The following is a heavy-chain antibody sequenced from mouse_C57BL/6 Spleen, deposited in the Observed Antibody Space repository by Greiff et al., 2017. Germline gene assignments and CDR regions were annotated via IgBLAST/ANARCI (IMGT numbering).Heavy chain of an antibody. CDR3: ARAPGYFDV. J-gene: IGHJ1*03. CDR1: GYTFTSYT. Sequence: QVQLKESGAELARPGASVKMSCKASGYTFTSYTMHWVKQRPGQGLEWIGYINPSSGYTKYNQKFKDKAKLTADKSSSTAYMQMSSLTSEASAVFYCARAPGYFDVWGTGTTVTVSS. V-gene: IGHV1-4*01. CDR2: INPSSGYT.